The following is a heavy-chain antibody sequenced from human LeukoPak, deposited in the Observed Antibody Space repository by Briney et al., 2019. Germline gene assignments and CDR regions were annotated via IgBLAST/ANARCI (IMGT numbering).Heavy chain of an antibody. CDR3: AREVVATTHYYGMDV. Sequence: ASVKVSCKASGYTFTSYGISWVRQAPGQGLEWMGGIIPIFGTANYAQKFQGRVTITADESTSTAYMELSSLRSEDTAVYYCAREVVATTHYYGMDVWGQGTTVTVSS. J-gene: IGHJ6*02. D-gene: IGHD5-12*01. CDR1: GYTFTSYG. V-gene: IGHV1-69*13. CDR2: IIPIFGTA.